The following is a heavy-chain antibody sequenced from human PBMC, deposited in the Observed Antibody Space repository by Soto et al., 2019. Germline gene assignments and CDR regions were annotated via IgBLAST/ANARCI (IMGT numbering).Heavy chain of an antibody. Sequence: QVQLVQSGAEVKKPGASVKVSCKASGYIFTRYVISWVRQAPGQGLEWVGRVSTYNGNTKYAQKLQGRVTTTTDTSASIAYLELRSRRSDDTAVSYRARDNGQWPVSDRGQGTLVTVAS. CDR1: GYIFTRYV. D-gene: IGHD6-19*01. V-gene: IGHV1-18*01. J-gene: IGHJ1*01. CDR3: ARDNGQWPVSD. CDR2: VSTYNGNT.